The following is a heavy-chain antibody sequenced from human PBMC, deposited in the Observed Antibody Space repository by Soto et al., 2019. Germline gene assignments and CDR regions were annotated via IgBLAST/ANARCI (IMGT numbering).Heavy chain of an antibody. J-gene: IGHJ4*02. Sequence: SETLSLTCTVSGGSISSTSYYWVWIRQPPGKGLEWIGSFYYSGTTYYNPSLKSRVTISVDTSESQFSLKLSSVTAADTAVYYCARQVVDGTVAGSGSFEYWGQGTLVTVSS. CDR2: FYYSGTT. CDR1: GGSISSTSYY. CDR3: ARQVVDGTVAGSGSFEY. V-gene: IGHV4-39*01. D-gene: IGHD3-10*01.